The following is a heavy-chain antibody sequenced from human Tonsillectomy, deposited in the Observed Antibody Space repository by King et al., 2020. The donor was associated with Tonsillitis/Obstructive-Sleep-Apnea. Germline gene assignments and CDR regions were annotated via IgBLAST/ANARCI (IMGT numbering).Heavy chain of an antibody. CDR2: IYYSGST. CDR1: GGSISSYY. CDR3: ARVWSWDCSGVAATLTRFDP. Sequence: QLQESGPGLVKPSETLSLTCTVSGGSISSYYWSWIRQPPGKGLEWIGYIYYSGSTNYNPSLKSRVTISVDTSKNQFSLKLSSVTAADTAVYYCARVWSWDCSGVAATLTRFDPWGQGTLVTVSS. J-gene: IGHJ5*02. V-gene: IGHV4-59*01. D-gene: IGHD2-15*01.